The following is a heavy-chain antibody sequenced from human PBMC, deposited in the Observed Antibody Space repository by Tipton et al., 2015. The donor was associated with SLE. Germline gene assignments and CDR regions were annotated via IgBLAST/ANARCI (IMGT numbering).Heavy chain of an antibody. CDR1: GFTFGSYD. D-gene: IGHD3-10*01. Sequence: SLRLSCAASGFTFGSYDMTWVRQAPGKGLVWVSRVNSDGTVATYADSVKGRFTSSRDNAKNTLYLQMNTLRAEDTALYYCAKDKTGHWYLDLWGRGTLVTVSS. CDR2: VNSDGTVA. J-gene: IGHJ2*01. CDR3: AKDKTGHWYLDL. V-gene: IGHV3-74*01.